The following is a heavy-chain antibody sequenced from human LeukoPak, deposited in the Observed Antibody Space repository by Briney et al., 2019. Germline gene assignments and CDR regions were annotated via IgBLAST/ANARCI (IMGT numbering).Heavy chain of an antibody. J-gene: IGHJ4*02. CDR2: ISGSGGST. V-gene: IGHV3-23*01. CDR1: GFTFSSYA. Sequence: PGGSLRLSCAASGFTFSSYAMSWVRQAPGKGLEWVSAISGSGGSTYYADSVKGRFTISRDNSKNTLYLQTNSLRAEDTAVYYCAKDLERYCSSTSCPIFDYWGQGTLDTVSS. CDR3: AKDLERYCSSTSCPIFDY. D-gene: IGHD2-2*01.